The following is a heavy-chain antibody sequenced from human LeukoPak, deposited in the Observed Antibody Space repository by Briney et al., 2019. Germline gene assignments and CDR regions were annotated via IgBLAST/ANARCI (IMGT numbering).Heavy chain of an antibody. J-gene: IGHJ4*02. CDR3: AKDTSAEYSSSSGNFDY. V-gene: IGHV3-48*03. D-gene: IGHD6-6*01. Sequence: GGSLRLSCAASGFALSSVDIKCVCEGPGERRGRGSYISISTTAIYYADSVRGRLTISRDHAKTCLHLQLTRLRAEDPALFYVAKDTSAEYSSSSGNFDYWGQGTLVTVSS. CDR2: ISISTTAI. CDR1: GFALSSVD.